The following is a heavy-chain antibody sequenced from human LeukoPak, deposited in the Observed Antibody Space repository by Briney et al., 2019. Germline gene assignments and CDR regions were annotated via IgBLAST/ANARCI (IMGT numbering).Heavy chain of an antibody. V-gene: IGHV3-48*01. CDR3: AKEDVVVPAAITPAQYYYYMDV. J-gene: IGHJ6*03. CDR2: ISSSSSAI. D-gene: IGHD2-2*02. Sequence: PGGSLRLSCAASGFTFSSYSMNWVRQAPGKGLEWVSYISSSSSAIYYADSVKGRFTISRDNSKNTLYLQMNSLRAEDTAVYYCAKEDVVVPAAITPAQYYYYMDVWGKGTTVTVSS. CDR1: GFTFSSYS.